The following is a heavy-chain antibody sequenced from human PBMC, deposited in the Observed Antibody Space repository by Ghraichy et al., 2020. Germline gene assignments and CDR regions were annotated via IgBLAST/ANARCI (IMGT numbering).Heavy chain of an antibody. Sequence: SETLSLTCAVYGGSFSGYYWSWIRQPPGKGLEWIGEINHSGSTNYNPSLKSRVTISVDTSKNQFSLKLSSVTAADTAVYYCARGTPIGRRTYYYDSSGIPAGFQHWGQGTLVTVSS. J-gene: IGHJ1*01. D-gene: IGHD3-22*01. CDR1: GGSFSGYY. CDR3: ARGTPIGRRTYYYDSSGIPAGFQH. V-gene: IGHV4-34*01. CDR2: INHSGST.